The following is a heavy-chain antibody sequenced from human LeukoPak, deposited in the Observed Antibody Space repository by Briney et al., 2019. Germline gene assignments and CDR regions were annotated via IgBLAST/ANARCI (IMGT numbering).Heavy chain of an antibody. Sequence: AGVKLSFTASGYSFTIYSIGWVRQPPGQGVERMGGITAYNGNTNYAQRLQGRVTMTTATSTSTAYMEVWSLRSDETAVYYCARDEGGSYSVYFDYWGEGTLGTVSS. D-gene: IGHD1-26*01. V-gene: IGHV1-18*01. CDR1: GYSFTIYS. CDR3: ARDEGGSYSVYFDY. CDR2: ITAYNGNT. J-gene: IGHJ4*02.